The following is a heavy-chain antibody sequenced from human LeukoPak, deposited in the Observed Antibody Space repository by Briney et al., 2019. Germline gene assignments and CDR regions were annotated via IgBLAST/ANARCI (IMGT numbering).Heavy chain of an antibody. V-gene: IGHV1-46*01. Sequence: GASVKVSCTASGYTFTSYYMHWVRQAPGQGLEWMGIINPSGGSTSYAQKFQGRVTMTRDMSTSTVYMELSSLRSEDTAVYYCARSDCSSTSCYRAGFQHWGQGTLVTVSS. J-gene: IGHJ1*01. CDR2: INPSGGST. CDR1: GYTFTSYY. CDR3: ARSDCSSTSCYRAGFQH. D-gene: IGHD2-2*01.